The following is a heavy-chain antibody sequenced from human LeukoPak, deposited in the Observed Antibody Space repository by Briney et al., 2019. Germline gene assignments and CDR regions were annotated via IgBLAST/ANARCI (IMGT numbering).Heavy chain of an antibody. Sequence: SETLSLTCTVSGDSISNYYWSWTRQPPGKGLEWIGYVDYSGSTSYNPSLKSRVTISLDTSKNQFSLKLSSVTAADTAVYYCARSVATATYYNYYGLDVWGQGTAVTVSS. CDR2: VDYSGST. J-gene: IGHJ6*02. CDR1: GDSISNYY. D-gene: IGHD5-12*01. CDR3: ARSVATATYYNYYGLDV. V-gene: IGHV4-59*01.